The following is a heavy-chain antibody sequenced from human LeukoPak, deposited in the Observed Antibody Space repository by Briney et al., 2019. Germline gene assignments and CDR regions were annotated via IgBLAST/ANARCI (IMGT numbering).Heavy chain of an antibody. J-gene: IGHJ4*02. CDR1: VYTFTIYD. Sequence: ASVTVSFTASVYTFTIYDINWVRQTPGQGLEWMGWMNPNSGNTVCAQKFQCTLTMTRDNSITTAYMELSGLTSEDMAIYYCAREPSLEGTSSYNYWGQGTLVTVSS. CDR2: MNPNSGNT. V-gene: IGHV1-8*01. D-gene: IGHD6-6*01. CDR3: AREPSLEGTSSYNY.